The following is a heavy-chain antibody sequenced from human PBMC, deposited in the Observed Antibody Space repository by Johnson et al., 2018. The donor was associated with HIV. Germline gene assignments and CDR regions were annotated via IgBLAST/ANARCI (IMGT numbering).Heavy chain of an antibody. Sequence: QVQLVESGGGLAKPAWSPRLSCAASQFTFSSHYMTCVRQAPGNGLEWVAVISYDGSTIFYADSVKGRFTISRDNSKNTLYLQMNSLRAEDTAVYYCASTSSGWFYAFDIWGQGTMVTVSS. V-gene: IGHV3-30*03. D-gene: IGHD6-19*01. CDR2: ISYDGSTI. CDR3: ASTSSGWFYAFDI. CDR1: QFTFSSHY. J-gene: IGHJ3*02.